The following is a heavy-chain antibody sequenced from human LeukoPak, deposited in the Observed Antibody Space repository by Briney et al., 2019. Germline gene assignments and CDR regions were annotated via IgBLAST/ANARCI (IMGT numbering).Heavy chain of an antibody. CDR1: GGTFSSYA. CDR3: ARGRDSRGYQFMGFDS. CDR2: IIPILGIA. D-gene: IGHD3-22*01. Sequence: SVKVSCKASGGTFSSYAISWVRQAPGQGLEWMGRIIPILGIANYAQKFQGRVTITADKSTSTAYMELSSLRSEDTAVYYCARGRDSRGYQFMGFDSWGQGTLVTVSS. J-gene: IGHJ4*02. V-gene: IGHV1-69*04.